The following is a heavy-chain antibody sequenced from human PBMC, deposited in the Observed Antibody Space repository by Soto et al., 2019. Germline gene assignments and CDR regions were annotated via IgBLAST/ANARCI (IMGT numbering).Heavy chain of an antibody. CDR2: IGGLVSTA. D-gene: IGHD6-6*01. Sequence: GGSLRLSCAASGFTFRDFAMSWVRQSPGRGLEWVSTIGGLVSTAFYADSVRGRFTISRDNSKNTLSLQMTALRVEDSSVYYCTKSSGGSSSVGMDYWGPGTMVTVSS. J-gene: IGHJ4*02. V-gene: IGHV3-23*01. CDR1: GFTFRDFA. CDR3: TKSSGGSSSVGMDY.